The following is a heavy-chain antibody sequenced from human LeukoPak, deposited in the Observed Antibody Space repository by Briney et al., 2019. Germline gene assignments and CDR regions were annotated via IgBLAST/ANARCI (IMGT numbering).Heavy chain of an antibody. CDR3: AKDHCNSSSCYIWEYYFDY. V-gene: IGHV3-23*01. J-gene: IGHJ4*02. D-gene: IGHD2-2*02. Sequence: GGSLRLSCAASGFTFSTYAMSGVRQAPGKGLEWVSAISGSGDSTYYADSVKGRFTISRDNSKNTLYLQMNSLRAEDAAVYYCAKDHCNSSSCYIWEYYFDYWGQGTLVTVSS. CDR2: ISGSGDST. CDR1: GFTFSTYA.